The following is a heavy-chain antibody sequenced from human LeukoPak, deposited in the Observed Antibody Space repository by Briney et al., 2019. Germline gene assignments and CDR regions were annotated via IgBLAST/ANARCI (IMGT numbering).Heavy chain of an antibody. CDR2: IYSGGST. D-gene: IGHD2-15*01. Sequence: GGSLRLSCAASGFTVSSNYMSWVRQAPGKGLEWVSVIYSGGSTYYADSVKGRFTISRDNSKNTLYLQMNSLRAEDTAVYYCASTVRCSGGSCYPYYYYMDVWGKGTTVTISS. V-gene: IGHV3-53*01. CDR3: ASTVRCSGGSCYPYYYYMDV. J-gene: IGHJ6*03. CDR1: GFTVSSNY.